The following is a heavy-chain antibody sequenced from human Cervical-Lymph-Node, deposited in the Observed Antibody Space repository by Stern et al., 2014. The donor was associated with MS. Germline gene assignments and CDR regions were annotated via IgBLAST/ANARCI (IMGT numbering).Heavy chain of an antibody. V-gene: IGHV4-39*02. CDR1: GGSITNRDY. CDR3: ARGVTAVTNYVPNWCFDL. J-gene: IGHJ2*01. CDR2: VYYSGIT. Sequence: VQLVESGPGLVKPSETLSLTCTVSGGSITNRDYWGWIRQSPGKGLEWIGSVYYSGITYYRPSLKSRATISIDTSRNQIFLRLTFVPATDTAVYFCARGVTAVTNYVPNWCFDLWGRGTLVTVSS. D-gene: IGHD4-11*01.